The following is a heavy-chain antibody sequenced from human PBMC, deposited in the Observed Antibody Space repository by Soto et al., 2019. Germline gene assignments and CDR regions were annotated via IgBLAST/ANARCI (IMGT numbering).Heavy chain of an antibody. CDR2: IYHSGST. CDR1: GGSISSSNW. CDR3: ARLSTVTALYFDY. V-gene: IGHV4-4*02. D-gene: IGHD2-21*02. J-gene: IGHJ4*02. Sequence: PSETLSLTCAVSGGSISSSNWWSWVRQPPGKGLEWIGEIYHSGSTNYNPSLKSRVSISLDKSKNQFSLRLSSVTAADTAVYYCARLSTVTALYFDYWGQGTLVTVSS.